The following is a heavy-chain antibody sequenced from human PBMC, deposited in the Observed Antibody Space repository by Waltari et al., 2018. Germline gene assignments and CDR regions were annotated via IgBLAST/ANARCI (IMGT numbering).Heavy chain of an antibody. V-gene: IGHV3-21*01. CDR2: MSDSSTDR. Sequence: EVQLVESGGGLVKPGGSLRLYCAASGFPFKSYTMNWVSQAPGKGVEWVSAMSDSSTDRYHANSVKGRFTISRDNAKNSLFLQMDSLRAEDTAVYYGARDGLGDFGSGSYYQFFWGQGILVTVSS. CDR3: ARDGLGDFGSGSYYQFF. D-gene: IGHD3-10*01. CDR1: GFPFKSYT. J-gene: IGHJ4*02.